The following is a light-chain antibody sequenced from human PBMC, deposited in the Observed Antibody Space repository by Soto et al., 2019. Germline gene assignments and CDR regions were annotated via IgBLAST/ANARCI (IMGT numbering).Light chain of an antibody. Sequence: QSALTQPPSVSGSPGQSVTISCTGTTSDIGGYKYVSWYQQLPGKAAKLMIFDVTKRPSGVPDRFSGSNSGNTASLTISGLQAEDEAIYYCCSYARTTHVFGTGTKVTVL. V-gene: IGLV2-11*01. CDR3: CSYARTTHV. CDR1: TSDIGGYKY. CDR2: DVT. J-gene: IGLJ1*01.